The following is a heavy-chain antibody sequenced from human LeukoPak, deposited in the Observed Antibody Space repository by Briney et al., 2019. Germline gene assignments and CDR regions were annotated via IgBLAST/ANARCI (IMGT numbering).Heavy chain of an antibody. V-gene: IGHV1-8*01. Sequence: ASVKVSCKASGYTFTSYDINWVRQATGQGLEWMGWMNPNSGNTGYAQKFQGRVTMTTDTSTSTAYMELRSLRSDDTAVYYCARAGTSPNYYDSSGRSGDYWGQGTLVTVSS. J-gene: IGHJ4*02. CDR3: ARAGTSPNYYDSSGRSGDY. CDR1: GYTFTSYD. CDR2: MNPNSGNT. D-gene: IGHD3-22*01.